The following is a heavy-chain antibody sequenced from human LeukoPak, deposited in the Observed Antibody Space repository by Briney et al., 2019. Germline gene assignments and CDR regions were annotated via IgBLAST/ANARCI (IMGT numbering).Heavy chain of an antibody. J-gene: IGHJ4*02. Sequence: GGSLRLSCAASGFTFSSYGMHWVRQAPGKGLEWVAVISYDGSNKYYADSVKGRFTISRDNSKNTLYLQMNSLRAEDTAVYYCARGTEGEAAGTVDYWGQGTLVTVSS. CDR3: ARGTEGEAAGTVDY. V-gene: IGHV3-30*03. D-gene: IGHD6-13*01. CDR1: GFTFSSYG. CDR2: ISYDGSNK.